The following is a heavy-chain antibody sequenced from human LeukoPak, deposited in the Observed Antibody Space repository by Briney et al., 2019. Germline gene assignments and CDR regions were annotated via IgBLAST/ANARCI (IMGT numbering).Heavy chain of an antibody. Sequence: SESLSLTCTVSGGSLSRYYGSWVRQPPGKGLEWVGYIYYSGSTKYNPSPKSRVTISINTSKTQFSLKLSSVTTADTAVYYCATAYDSSGRTWAFDIWGQGTMVTVSS. D-gene: IGHD3-22*01. CDR2: IYYSGST. CDR1: GGSLSRYY. CDR3: ATAYDSSGRTWAFDI. J-gene: IGHJ3*02. V-gene: IGHV4-59*01.